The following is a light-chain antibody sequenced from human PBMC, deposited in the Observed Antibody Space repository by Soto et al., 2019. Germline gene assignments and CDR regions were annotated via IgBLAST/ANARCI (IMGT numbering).Light chain of an antibody. V-gene: IGLV2-8*01. CDR1: SSDVGGYNY. CDR2: EVS. CDR3: SSYTGSNNLV. Sequence: QSALTQPPSASGSPGQSVTISCTGTSSDVGGYNYVSWYQQHPGKAPKLMIYEVSKRPSGVPDRFSGSKSGNTASLTVSGLKAEDEADYYCSSYTGSNNLVFGGGTKFTSL. J-gene: IGLJ2*01.